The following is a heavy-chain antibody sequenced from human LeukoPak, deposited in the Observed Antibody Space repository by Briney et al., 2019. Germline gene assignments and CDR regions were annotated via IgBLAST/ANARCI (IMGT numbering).Heavy chain of an antibody. CDR3: ACASRPPYYYGMDV. CDR1: GGSISSYY. V-gene: IGHV4-59*01. J-gene: IGHJ6*02. Sequence: PSETLSLTCTVSGGSISSYYWSWIRQPPGKGLEWIGYIYYSGSANSNPSLRSRVTISVDMSKNQFSLKLSSVTAADTAVYYCACASRPPYYYGMDVWGQGTTVTVSS. CDR2: IYYSGSA.